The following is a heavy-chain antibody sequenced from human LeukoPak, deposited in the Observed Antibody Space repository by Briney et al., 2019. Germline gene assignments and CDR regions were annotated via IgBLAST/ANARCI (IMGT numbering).Heavy chain of an antibody. CDR2: INHSGST. Sequence: PSETLSLTCAVYGGSFSGYYWSWIRQPPGKGLEWIGEINHSGSTNYNPSLKSRVTISVDTSKNQFSLKLSSVTAADTAVYYCARDQELLWFGELLSDNWFDPWGQGTLVTVSS. CDR3: ARDQELLWFGELLSDNWFDP. CDR1: GGSFSGYY. J-gene: IGHJ5*02. D-gene: IGHD3-10*01. V-gene: IGHV4-34*01.